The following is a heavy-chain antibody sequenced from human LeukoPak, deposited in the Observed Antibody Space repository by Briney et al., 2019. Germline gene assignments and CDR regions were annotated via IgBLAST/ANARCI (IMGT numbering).Heavy chain of an antibody. CDR2: INHSGST. CDR3: AGGQNYDFWSGYYYY. Sequence: SETLSLTCAVYGGSFSGYYWSWIRQPPGKGLEWIGEINHSGSTNYNPSLKSRVTISVDTSKNQFSLKLSSVTAANTAVYYCAGGQNYDFWSGYYYYWGQGTLVTVSS. V-gene: IGHV4-34*01. D-gene: IGHD3-3*01. CDR1: GGSFSGYY. J-gene: IGHJ4*02.